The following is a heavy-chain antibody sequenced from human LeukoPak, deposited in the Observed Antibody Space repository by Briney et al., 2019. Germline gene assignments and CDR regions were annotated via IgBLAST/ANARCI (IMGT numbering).Heavy chain of an antibody. CDR1: GYSFTSYY. J-gene: IGHJ4*02. Sequence: GASVKVSCKAPGYSFTSYYMHWVRQAPGQGLEWMGIINPSGGSTSYAQKFQGRVTMTRDTSTSTVYMELSSLRSEDTAVYYCARSGASVSIDYWGQGTLVTVSS. CDR2: INPSGGST. CDR3: ARSGASVSIDY. V-gene: IGHV1-46*01. D-gene: IGHD1-26*01.